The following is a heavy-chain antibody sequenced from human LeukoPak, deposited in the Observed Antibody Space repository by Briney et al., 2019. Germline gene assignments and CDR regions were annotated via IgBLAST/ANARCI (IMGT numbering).Heavy chain of an antibody. J-gene: IGHJ4*02. D-gene: IGHD3-10*01. Sequence: GGSLRLSCAASGFTFSSYSMNWVRQATGKGLEWVSGISGSDISTYYADSVKGRFTISRDNSKNTLYLQMNSLRAEDTAVYYCAKDAYYYGSGSYLDYWGQGTLVTVSS. CDR1: GFTFSSYS. CDR3: AKDAYYYGSGSYLDY. V-gene: IGHV3-23*01. CDR2: ISGSDIST.